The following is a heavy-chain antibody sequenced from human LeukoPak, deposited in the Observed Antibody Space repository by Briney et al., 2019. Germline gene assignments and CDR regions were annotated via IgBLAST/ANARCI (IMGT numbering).Heavy chain of an antibody. Sequence: SETLSLTCAVSGGSIRSGGYSWSWIRQPPGKGLEWIGYIYHSGSTYYNPSLKSRVTISVDRSKNQFSLKLSSVTAADTAVYYCARDQGYCSGGSCGFDPWGQGTLVTVSS. CDR3: ARDQGYCSGGSCGFDP. J-gene: IGHJ5*02. D-gene: IGHD2-15*01. CDR2: IYHSGST. CDR1: GGSIRSGGYS. V-gene: IGHV4-30-2*01.